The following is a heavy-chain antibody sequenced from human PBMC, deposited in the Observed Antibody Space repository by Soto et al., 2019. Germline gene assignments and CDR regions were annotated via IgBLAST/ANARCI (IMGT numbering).Heavy chain of an antibody. CDR2: ITWNSGSI. J-gene: IGHJ4*02. CDR1: GFTFDDYA. V-gene: IGHV3-9*01. D-gene: IGHD2-15*01. Sequence: GGSLRLSCAASGFTFDDYAMHWVRQAPGKGLEWVSGITWNSGSIAYADSVKGRFTISRDNAKNSLYLQMNSLRAEDTALYYCAKNIGAGLGCSGGSCPYFDYWGQGTLVTVSS. CDR3: AKNIGAGLGCSGGSCPYFDY.